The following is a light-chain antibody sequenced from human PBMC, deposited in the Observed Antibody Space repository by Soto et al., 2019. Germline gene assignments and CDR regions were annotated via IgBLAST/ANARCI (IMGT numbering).Light chain of an antibody. J-gene: IGLJ1*01. CDR1: SSDVGGYNY. V-gene: IGLV2-14*01. CDR3: SSYTRSTTLV. Sequence: QSALTQPASVSGSPGQSITISCTGTSSDVGGYNYVSWYQQHPGKAPKLMISEVTNRPSGVSNRFSGSKSGNTASLTISGLQGEDEADYYCSSYTRSTTLVFGTGTKVTVL. CDR2: EVT.